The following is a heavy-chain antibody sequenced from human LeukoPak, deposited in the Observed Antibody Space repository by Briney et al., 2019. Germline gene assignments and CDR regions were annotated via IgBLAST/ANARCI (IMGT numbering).Heavy chain of an antibody. Sequence: SETLSLTCAVYGGSFSGYYWSWIRQPPGKGLGWIGEINHSGSTNYNPSLKSRVTISVDTSKNQFSLKLSSVTAADTAVYYCARHPNLYSPRTGPFDIWGQGTMVTVSS. D-gene: IGHD5-12*01. J-gene: IGHJ3*02. V-gene: IGHV4-34*01. CDR3: ARHPNLYSPRTGPFDI. CDR2: INHSGST. CDR1: GGSFSGYY.